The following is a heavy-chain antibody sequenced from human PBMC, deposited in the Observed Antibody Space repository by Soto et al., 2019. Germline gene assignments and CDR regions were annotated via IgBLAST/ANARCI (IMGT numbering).Heavy chain of an antibody. V-gene: IGHV4-34*01. J-gene: IGHJ6*02. CDR3: ASWGYIVVVTAIPGYYGMDV. Sequence: SETLSLTCAVYGGSFSGYYWSWIRQPPGKGLEWIGEINHSGSTNYNPSLKSRVTISVDTSKNQFSLKLSSVTAADTAVYYCASWGYIVVVTAIPGYYGMDVWGQGTTVTVSS. CDR2: INHSGST. CDR1: GGSFSGYY. D-gene: IGHD2-21*02.